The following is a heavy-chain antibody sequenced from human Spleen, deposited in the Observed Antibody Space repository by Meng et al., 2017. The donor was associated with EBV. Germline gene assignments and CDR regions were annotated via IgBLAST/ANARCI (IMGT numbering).Heavy chain of an antibody. CDR1: GGSFTEYY. D-gene: IGHD2-2*01. CDR3: ARGMVAAASLDW. J-gene: IGHJ4*02. CDR2: INHRGST. V-gene: IGHV4-34*01. Sequence: QWGAGCLSPSETRSLTCAVYGGSFTEYYWSWIRQSPGKGLEWIGEINHRGSTNYKPSLKSRVTISVDTSKNQFSLNLTSVTAADTAVYYCARGMVAAASLDWWGQGTLVTVSS.